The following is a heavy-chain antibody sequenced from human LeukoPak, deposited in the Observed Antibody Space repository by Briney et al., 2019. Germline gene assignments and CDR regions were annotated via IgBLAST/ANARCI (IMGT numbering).Heavy chain of an antibody. D-gene: IGHD3-22*01. V-gene: IGHV1-2*02. CDR3: ASFDYYDSRGYFSSAFDV. CDR1: GYTFTGYY. CDR2: INPNSGGT. J-gene: IGHJ3*01. Sequence: ASVKVSCKAAGYTFTGYYMHWVRQAPGQGLEWMGWINPNSGGTSYAQKFQGRVTMSRDTSISTAYMELSRLRSDDTAVYYCASFDYYDSRGYFSSAFDVWGQGTLVTVSS.